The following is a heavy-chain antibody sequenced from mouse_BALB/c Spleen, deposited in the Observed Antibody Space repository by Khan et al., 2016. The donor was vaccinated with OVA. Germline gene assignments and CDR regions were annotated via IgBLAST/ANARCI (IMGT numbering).Heavy chain of an antibody. CDR1: GDSITSGY. Sequence: EVQLQESGPSLVKPSQTLSLTCSVTGDSITSGYWTWIRKFPGHKLEYMGYMIYSGDTYYNPSLKSRISITRPTSRNQYYLQLNSVTTEDTATYYCARSTYRYAFAYWGQGTLVTVAA. J-gene: IGHJ3*01. CDR3: ARSTYRYAFAY. D-gene: IGHD2-14*01. CDR2: MIYSGDT. V-gene: IGHV3-8*02.